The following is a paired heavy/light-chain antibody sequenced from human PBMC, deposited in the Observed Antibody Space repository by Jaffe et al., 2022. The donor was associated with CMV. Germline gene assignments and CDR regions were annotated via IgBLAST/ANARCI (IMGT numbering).Heavy chain of an antibody. J-gene: IGHJ5*02. V-gene: IGHV4-39*01. CDR3: ATSLQTMVRGVIITGLSWFDP. D-gene: IGHD3-10*01. Sequence: QLQLQESGPGLVKPSETLSLTCTVSGGSISSSSYYWGWIRQPPGKGLEWIGSIYYSGSTYYNPSLKSRVTISVDTSKNQFSLKLSSVTAADTAVYYCATSLQTMVRGVIITGLSWFDPWGQGTLVTVSS. CDR2: IYYSGST. CDR1: GGSISSSSYY.
Light chain of an antibody. J-gene: IGLJ3*02. CDR2: GNS. CDR3: QSYDSSLSAHWV. CDR1: SSNIGAGYD. Sequence: QSVLTQPPSVSGAPGQRVTISCTGSSSNIGAGYDVHWYQQLPGTAPKLLIYGNSNRPSGVPDRFSGSKSGTSASLAITGLQAEDEADYYCQSYDSSLSAHWVFGGGTKLTVL. V-gene: IGLV1-40*01.